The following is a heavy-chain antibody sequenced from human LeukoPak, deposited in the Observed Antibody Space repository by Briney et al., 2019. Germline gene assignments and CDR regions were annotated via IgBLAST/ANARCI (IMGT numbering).Heavy chain of an antibody. CDR1: GYSFTNYW. D-gene: IGHD6-19*01. CDR3: ARGGSGWYFDY. J-gene: IGHJ4*01. V-gene: IGHV5-51*01. Sequence: GESLKISCKGSGYSFTNYWIGWVCQMPGKGLEYMGLIYTVDSDTKYSPSFQGQVTISVDKSIKTAYLQWTSLKASDTGMYYCARGGSGWYFDYWGHGSLVTVS. CDR2: IYTVDSDT.